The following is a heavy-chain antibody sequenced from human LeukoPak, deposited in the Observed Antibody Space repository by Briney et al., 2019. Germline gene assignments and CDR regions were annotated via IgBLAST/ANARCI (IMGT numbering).Heavy chain of an antibody. CDR3: AKEKGPGAAPHNEYYFDY. V-gene: IGHV1-2*02. CDR2: INPNSGGT. Sequence: ASVKVSCKASGYTFTGYYMHWVRQAPGQGLEWMGWINPNSGGTNYAQKFQGRVTMTRDTSISTAYMELSRLRSDDTAVHYCAKEKGPGAAPHNEYYFDYWGKEPRVPFS. CDR1: GYTFTGYY. J-gene: IGHJ4*02. D-gene: IGHD1-1*01.